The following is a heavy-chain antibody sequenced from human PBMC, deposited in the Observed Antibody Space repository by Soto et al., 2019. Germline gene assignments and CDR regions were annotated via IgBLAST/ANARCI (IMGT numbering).Heavy chain of an antibody. CDR3: ARDTVYYYGSGSYYNLNYYYGMDV. V-gene: IGHV1-69*13. J-gene: IGHJ6*02. D-gene: IGHD3-10*01. CDR1: GGTFSSYA. CDR2: IIPIFGTA. Sequence: SVKVSCKASGGTFSSYAISWVRQAPGQGLERMGGIIPIFGTANYAQKFQGRVTITADESTSTAYMELSSLRSEDTAVYYCARDTVYYYGSGSYYNLNYYYGMDVWGQGTTVTVSS.